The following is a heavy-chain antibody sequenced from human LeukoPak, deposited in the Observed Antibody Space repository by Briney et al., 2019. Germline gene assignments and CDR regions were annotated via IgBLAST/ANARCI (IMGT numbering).Heavy chain of an antibody. CDR3: ASIHYDSSGLPWS. V-gene: IGHV1-8*01. Sequence: ASVKVFCKASGYTFTSYDINWVRQATGQGLEWMGWTNPNSGNTGYAQKFQGRVTMTRNTSISTAYMELSSLRSEDTAVYYCASIHYDSSGLPWSWGQGTLVTVSS. D-gene: IGHD3-22*01. J-gene: IGHJ5*02. CDR1: GYTFTSYD. CDR2: TNPNSGNT.